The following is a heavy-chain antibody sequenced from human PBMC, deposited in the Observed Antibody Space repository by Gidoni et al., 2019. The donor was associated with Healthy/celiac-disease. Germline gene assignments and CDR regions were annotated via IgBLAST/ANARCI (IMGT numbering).Heavy chain of an antibody. Sequence: EVQLVEYGGGLVKPGGSLRLSCAASGSTFRIYSMNWVRQAPGKGLGWVSSSSSSGSTIYYADSVKGRFTISRDNAKNSLYLQMNSLRAEDTAVYYCARDLFVHSILEYYFDYWGQGTLVTVSS. D-gene: IGHD2-15*01. J-gene: IGHJ4*02. V-gene: IGHV3-21*01. CDR1: GSTFRIYS. CDR3: ARDLFVHSILEYYFDY. CDR2: SSSSGSTI.